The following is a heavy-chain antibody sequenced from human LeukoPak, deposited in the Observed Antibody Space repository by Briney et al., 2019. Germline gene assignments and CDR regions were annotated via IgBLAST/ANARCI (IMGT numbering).Heavy chain of an antibody. D-gene: IGHD3-10*01. Sequence: SGPTLVKPTQTLTLTCSFAGFSISTYGVGVGWIRQPPGKALEWLTLVYWDDGKRYRPSLQNRLSITKDASKNQVVLTMANMDPVDTGTYFCAHLTRLEMGRGVIMRWFDYWGQGILVTVSS. V-gene: IGHV2-5*02. J-gene: IGHJ4*02. CDR3: AHLTRLEMGRGVIMRWFDY. CDR2: VYWDDGK. CDR1: GFSISTYGVG.